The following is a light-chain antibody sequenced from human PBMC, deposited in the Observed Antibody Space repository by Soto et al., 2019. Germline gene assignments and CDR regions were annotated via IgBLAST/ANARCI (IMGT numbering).Light chain of an antibody. J-gene: IGLJ1*01. CDR2: DVT. V-gene: IGLV2-14*01. CDR3: SSFTSSITYV. CDR1: SSDVGGYNS. Sequence: QSVLTQPASVSGSPGQSITISCTGTSSDVGGYNSVSWYRQDPGKAPKLIIYDVTYRPSGVSNRFSGFKSGNTASLTISGLQSEDEADYHCSSFTSSITYVFGTGTKLTVL.